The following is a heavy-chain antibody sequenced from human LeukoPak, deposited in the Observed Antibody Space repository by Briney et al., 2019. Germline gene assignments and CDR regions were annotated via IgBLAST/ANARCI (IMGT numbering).Heavy chain of an antibody. Sequence: GGSLRLSCAAAGFTFSSYAMYWVRQAPGQGLEWVGRSRDKANSYSTDHAASVKGRFTASRDDSTNSLYLQMNSLKTEDTAVYYCASGGGWNWGQGTLVTVSS. CDR1: GFTFSSYA. V-gene: IGHV3-72*01. CDR2: SRDKANSYST. J-gene: IGHJ4*02. D-gene: IGHD6-19*01. CDR3: ASGGGWN.